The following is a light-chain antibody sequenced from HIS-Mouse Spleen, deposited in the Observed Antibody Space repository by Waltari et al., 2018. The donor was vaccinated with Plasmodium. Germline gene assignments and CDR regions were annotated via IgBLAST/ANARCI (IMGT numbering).Light chain of an antibody. CDR2: YYSDSDK. J-gene: IGLJ3*02. CDR1: SDINVGSYN. V-gene: IGLV5-37*01. Sequence: QPVLTQPPSSSASPGASARLTCTLPSDINVGSYNIYWYQQKPGSPPRYLLYYYSDSDKGQGSGVPRRFSGSKDAAANTGILLSSGLQSEDEADYYCMIWPSNASGVCGGGTKLTVL. CDR3: MIWPSNASGV.